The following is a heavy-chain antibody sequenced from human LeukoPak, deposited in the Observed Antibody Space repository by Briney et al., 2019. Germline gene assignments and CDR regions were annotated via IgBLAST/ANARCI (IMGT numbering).Heavy chain of an antibody. J-gene: IGHJ4*02. Sequence: PGGSLRLSCTAAGFTFNNYAMSWVRQAPGKGLEWVSHISDSGGKTYYADSVKGRFTISRDNSKKTVYLQMSSLTIEDTAVYYCAKEPGEGGSAFDYWGQGTLVTVYS. CDR2: ISDSGGKT. CDR3: AKEPGEGGSAFDY. CDR1: GFTFNNYA. V-gene: IGHV3-23*01. D-gene: IGHD3-16*01.